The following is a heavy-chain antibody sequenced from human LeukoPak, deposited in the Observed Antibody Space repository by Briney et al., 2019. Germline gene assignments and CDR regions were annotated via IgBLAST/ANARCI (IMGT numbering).Heavy chain of an antibody. CDR3: AGVIGNYDGRLDY. D-gene: IGHD1-7*01. CDR1: GGSISSGSYY. V-gene: IGHV4-61*02. Sequence: SQTLSLTCTVSGGSISSGSYYWNWIRQPAGKGLEWIGRIYTSGSTNYNPSLKSRFTISLDTSKNRFSLKLSSVTAADAAMYYCAGVIGNYDGRLDYWGQGTLVTVSS. J-gene: IGHJ4*02. CDR2: IYTSGST.